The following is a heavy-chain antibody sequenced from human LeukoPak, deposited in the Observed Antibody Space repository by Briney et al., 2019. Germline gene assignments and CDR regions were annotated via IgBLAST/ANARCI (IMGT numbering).Heavy chain of an antibody. D-gene: IGHD2-21*02. J-gene: IGHJ5*02. CDR3: ASRLVVTAIGSNWFDP. V-gene: IGHV1-69*04. CDR2: IIPILGIA. Sequence: ASVKVSCKASGGTFSSYAISWARQAPGQGLEWMGRIIPILGIANYAQKFQGRVTITADKSTSTAYMGLSSLRSEDTAVYYCASRLVVTAIGSNWFDPWGQGTLVTVSS. CDR1: GGTFSSYA.